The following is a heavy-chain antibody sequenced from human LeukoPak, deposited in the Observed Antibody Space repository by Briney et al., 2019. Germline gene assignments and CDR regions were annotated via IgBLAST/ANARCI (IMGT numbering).Heavy chain of an antibody. D-gene: IGHD1-26*01. Sequence: SETLSLTCTVSGGSISSSSYYWSWIRQPPGKGLEWIGYIYYSGSTNYNPSLKSRVTISVDTSKNQFSLKLSSVTAADTAVYYCASQDPSGDYWGQGTLVTVSS. V-gene: IGHV4-61*01. CDR1: GGSISSSSYY. CDR2: IYYSGST. J-gene: IGHJ4*02. CDR3: ASQDPSGDY.